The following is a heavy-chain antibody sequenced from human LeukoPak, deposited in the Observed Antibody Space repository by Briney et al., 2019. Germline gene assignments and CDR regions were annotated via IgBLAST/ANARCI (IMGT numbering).Heavy chain of an antibody. CDR2: IYFSGST. V-gene: IGHV4-30-4*08. D-gene: IGHD2-2*03. Sequence: SQTLSLXCTVSGGSISSGDYYWSWIGQPPGKGLEWIGYIYFSGSTFYNPSLKSRVTISADTSRNQFSLRLSSVTAADTAVYYCARVGYCSSPSCYYYYSYMDVWGTGTTVTVSS. CDR1: GGSISSGDYY. CDR3: ARVGYCSSPSCYYYYSYMDV. J-gene: IGHJ6*03.